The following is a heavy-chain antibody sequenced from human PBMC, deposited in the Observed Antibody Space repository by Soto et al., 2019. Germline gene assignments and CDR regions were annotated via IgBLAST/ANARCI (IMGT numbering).Heavy chain of an antibody. D-gene: IGHD6-25*01. J-gene: IGHJ4*02. Sequence: PGVSLRPSSSSSGLTVSSSSLVWVRQAPGKGLEWFSAISGSGGSTYYADSVKGRFTISRDNSKNTLYLQMNSLRAEDTAVYYCAKEPGGLRKDFDYWGQGT. V-gene: IGHV3-23*01. CDR1: GLTVSSSS. CDR2: ISGSGGST. CDR3: AKEPGGLRKDFDY.